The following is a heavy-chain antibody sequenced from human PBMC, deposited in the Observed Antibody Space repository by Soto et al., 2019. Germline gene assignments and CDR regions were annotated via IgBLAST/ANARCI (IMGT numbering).Heavy chain of an antibody. CDR3: AREYTAWPLAYGLDV. V-gene: IGHV3-21*01. Sequence: GESLKIHCAAPGFTFSTYSINWVRQAPGKGLEWVSSISSRSDIYYADPAKGRFTISRDNAKNSVSLQMNSMRAEDTAVYYCAREYTAWPLAYGLDVWGQGTTVTVSS. J-gene: IGHJ6*02. CDR2: ISSRSDI. CDR1: GFTFSTYS. D-gene: IGHD2-2*02.